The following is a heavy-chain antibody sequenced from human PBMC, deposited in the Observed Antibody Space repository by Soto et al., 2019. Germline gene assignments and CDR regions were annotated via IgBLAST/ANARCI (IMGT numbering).Heavy chain of an antibody. D-gene: IGHD4-17*01. CDR1: GYTFTSYG. V-gene: IGHV1-18*01. Sequence: GASVKVSCKASGYTFTSYGISWVRQAPGQGLEWMGWISAYNGNTNYAQKLQGRVTMTTDTSTSTAYMELRSLRSDDTAVYYCARRDYGDYRNYGMDVWGQGTTVTVSS. J-gene: IGHJ6*02. CDR2: ISAYNGNT. CDR3: ARRDYGDYRNYGMDV.